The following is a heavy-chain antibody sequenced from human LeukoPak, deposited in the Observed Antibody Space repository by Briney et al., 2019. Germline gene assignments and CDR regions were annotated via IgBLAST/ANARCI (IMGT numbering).Heavy chain of an antibody. CDR1: GGSISRYY. CDR2: ISYSGST. J-gene: IGHJ4*02. V-gene: IGHV4-59*08. D-gene: IGHD3-22*01. Sequence: SETLFLTCTVSGGSISRYYWSWIRQPPGNGLEWIGYISYSGSTNYNPSLKSRVTISIDTSQNQFSLKLSSVTAADTAMYYCARHLYESRGQTSFDYWGQGTLVTVSS. CDR3: ARHLYESRGQTSFDY.